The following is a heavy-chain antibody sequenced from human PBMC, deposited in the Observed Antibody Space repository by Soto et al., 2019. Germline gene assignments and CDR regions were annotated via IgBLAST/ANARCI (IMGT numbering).Heavy chain of an antibody. CDR3: ARERLIAVTGLLHY. J-gene: IGHJ4*02. Sequence: QVQLVQSGAEVKKPGASVKVSCKTSGYPFTSYGINWVRQAPGQGPEWMGWISAYNGKTSYTQKFQGRVTMTTDTSTSTAYIELRSLRSDDTAVYYCARERLIAVTGLLHYWGQGTLVTVSS. CDR2: ISAYNGKT. V-gene: IGHV1-18*01. D-gene: IGHD6-19*01. CDR1: GYPFTSYG.